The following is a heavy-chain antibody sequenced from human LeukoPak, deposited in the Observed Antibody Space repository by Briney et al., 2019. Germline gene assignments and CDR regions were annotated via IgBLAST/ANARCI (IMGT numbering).Heavy chain of an antibody. CDR2: INHSGST. CDR3: ASSIPRSRRYKWSAPTRTGFDY. D-gene: IGHD1-1*01. CDR1: GGSFSGYY. V-gene: IGHV4-34*01. Sequence: SETLSLTCAVSGGSFSGYYWSWIRQPPRKGLEWMGEINHSGSTNYNPSPKSRVTISVDTSKNQIHLNLSSATAADTAVYYCASSIPRSRRYKWSAPTRTGFDYWGEGTLVTVSS. J-gene: IGHJ4*02.